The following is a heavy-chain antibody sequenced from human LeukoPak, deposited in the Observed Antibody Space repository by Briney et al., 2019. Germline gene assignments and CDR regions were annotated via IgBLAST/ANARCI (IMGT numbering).Heavy chain of an antibody. V-gene: IGHV4-59*01. J-gene: IGHJ4*02. CDR1: GGSISSYY. CDR2: IYYSGST. Sequence: PSETLSLTCTVSGGSISSYYWSWIRQPPGKGLEWIGYIYYSGSTNYNPSLKSRVTISVDTSKNQFSLKPSSVTAADTAVYYCARPGITGTTWGFDYWGQGTLVTVSS. CDR3: ARPGITGTTWGFDY. D-gene: IGHD1-7*01.